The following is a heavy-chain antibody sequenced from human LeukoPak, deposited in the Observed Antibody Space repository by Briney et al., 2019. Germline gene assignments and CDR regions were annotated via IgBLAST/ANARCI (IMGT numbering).Heavy chain of an antibody. J-gene: IGHJ4*02. Sequence: ASVKVSCKASGYTFTGYYMHWVRQAPGQGLEWMGWINPNSGGTNYAQKFQGRVTMTRDTSISTAYMELSRLRSDDTAVYYCAPGYYDSSGYYDYWGQGTLVTVSS. D-gene: IGHD3-22*01. CDR3: APGYYDSSGYYDY. CDR2: INPNSGGT. CDR1: GYTFTGYY. V-gene: IGHV1-2*02.